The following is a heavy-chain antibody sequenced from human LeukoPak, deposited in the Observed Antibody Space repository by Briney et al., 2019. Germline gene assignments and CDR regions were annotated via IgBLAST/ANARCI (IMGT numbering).Heavy chain of an antibody. CDR1: GIILSNNY. V-gene: IGHV3-66*01. J-gene: IGHJ1*01. CDR2: IYSGGDT. CDR3: ARYPPAVSTNTYG. Sequence: GGSLRLSCAASGIILSNNYMNWVRQAPGEGLEWGSLIYSGGDTDYADSVKGRFNISRDNSKNILYLQMNSLRVDDTAVYYCARYPPAVSTNTYGWGQGTLVTVSS. D-gene: IGHD6-13*01.